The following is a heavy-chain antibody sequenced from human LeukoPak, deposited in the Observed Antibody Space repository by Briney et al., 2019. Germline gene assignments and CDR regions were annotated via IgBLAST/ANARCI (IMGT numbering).Heavy chain of an antibody. D-gene: IGHD5-18*01. CDR1: GGSISSGSYY. Sequence: PSQTLSLTCTVSGGSISSGSYYWSWIRQPAGKGLEWIGYIYYSGSTNYNPSLKSRVTISVDTSKNQFSLKLSSVTAADTAVYYCARDARYSYGHDAFDIWAKGQWSPSPQ. CDR3: ARDARYSYGHDAFDI. V-gene: IGHV4-61*10. CDR2: IYYSGST. J-gene: IGHJ3*02.